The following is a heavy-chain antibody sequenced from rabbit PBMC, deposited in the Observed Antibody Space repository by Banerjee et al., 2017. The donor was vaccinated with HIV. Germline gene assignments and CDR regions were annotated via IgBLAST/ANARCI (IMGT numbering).Heavy chain of an antibody. J-gene: IGHJ4*01. CDR2: IYAGGSGAT. CDR3: ARDLAGVIGWNFGL. Sequence: QEQVVESGGGLVTLGGSLTLTRKASGFSFSSGYDMCWVRQAPGKGPEWIACIYAGGSGATYYASWVNGRFTISKTSWTTVTLQMTSLTAADTATYFCARDLAGVIGWNFGLWGQGTLVTV. V-gene: IGHV1S45*01. D-gene: IGHD4-1*01. CDR1: GFSFSSGYD.